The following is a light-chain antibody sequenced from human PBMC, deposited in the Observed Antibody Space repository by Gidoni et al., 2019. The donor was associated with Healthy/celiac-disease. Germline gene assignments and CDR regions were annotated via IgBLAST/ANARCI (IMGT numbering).Light chain of an antibody. J-gene: IGKJ4*01. CDR1: QSISSW. CDR2: KAS. V-gene: IGKV1-5*03. CDR3: QQYNSYSALT. Sequence: ITCRASQSISSWLAWYQQKPGKAPKLLIYKASSLESGVPSRFSGSGSGTEFTLTISSLQPDDFATYYCQQYNSYSALTFGGGTKVAIK.